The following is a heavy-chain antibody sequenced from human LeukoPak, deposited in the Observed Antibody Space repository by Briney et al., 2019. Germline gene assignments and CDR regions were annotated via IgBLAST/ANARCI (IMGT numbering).Heavy chain of an antibody. D-gene: IGHD3-22*01. CDR2: ISSSGSSI. CDR3: ARRGYYDTSGYLFDD. Sequence: GGSLRLSCAASGFTFSSYEMNWVRQAPGRGLERVSYISSSGSSIYYVDSVKGRFIISRDNAKNSLFLQMNSLRAEDTAVYYCARRGYYDTSGYLFDDWGQGTLVTVSS. J-gene: IGHJ4*02. V-gene: IGHV3-48*03. CDR1: GFTFSSYE.